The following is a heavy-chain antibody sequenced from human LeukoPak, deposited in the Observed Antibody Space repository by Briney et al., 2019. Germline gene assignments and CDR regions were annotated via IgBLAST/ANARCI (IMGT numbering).Heavy chain of an antibody. CDR2: ITSSGSTV. Sequence: ESGGSLRLSCAASGFTFSSYEMNWVRQAPGKGLEWASFITSSGSTVYYADSVKGRFTISRDNAKNSLFLQMNSLRAEDTAVYYCAGHQYSSNWYAFDYWGQGTLVTVSS. CDR1: GFTFSSYE. J-gene: IGHJ4*02. D-gene: IGHD6-13*01. CDR3: AGHQYSSNWYAFDY. V-gene: IGHV3-48*03.